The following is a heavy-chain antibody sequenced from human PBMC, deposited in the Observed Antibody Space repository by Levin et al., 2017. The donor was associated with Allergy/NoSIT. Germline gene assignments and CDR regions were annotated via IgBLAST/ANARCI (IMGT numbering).Heavy chain of an antibody. D-gene: IGHD3-22*01. Sequence: NAGGSLRLSCAASGFTFSDYSMNWVRQAPGKGLEWVPSISPNSNYIYYADSLKGRFTISRDNAKSSVFLQMNSLRAEDTALYYCARSGSPDYWGQGTLVTVSS. CDR1: GFTFSDYS. CDR3: ARSGSPDY. V-gene: IGHV3-21*01. J-gene: IGHJ4*02. CDR2: ISPNSNYI.